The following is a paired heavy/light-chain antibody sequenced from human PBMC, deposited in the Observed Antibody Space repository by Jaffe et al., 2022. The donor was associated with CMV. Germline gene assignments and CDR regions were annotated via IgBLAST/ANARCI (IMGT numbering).Light chain of an antibody. Sequence: QSVLTQPPSVSAAPGQKVTISCSGSSSNIGNNYVSWYQQLPGTAPKLLIYENNKRPSGIPDRFSGSKSGTSATLGITGLQTGDEADYYCGTWDSSLSAGLYVFGTGTKVTVL. CDR3: GTWDSSLSAGLYV. V-gene: IGLV1-51*02. CDR1: SSNIGNNY. J-gene: IGLJ1*01. CDR2: ENN.
Heavy chain of an antibody. CDR3: LWFGELDRSPYYYYGMDV. Sequence: EVQLVESGGGLVQPGGSLKLSCAASGFTFSGSAMHWVRQASGKGLEWVGRIRSKANSYATAYAASVKGRFTISRDDSKNTAYLQMNSLKTEDTAVYYCLWFGELDRSPYYYYGMDVWGQGTTVTVSS. CDR2: IRSKANSYAT. V-gene: IGHV3-73*02. CDR1: GFTFSGSA. D-gene: IGHD3-10*01. J-gene: IGHJ6*02.